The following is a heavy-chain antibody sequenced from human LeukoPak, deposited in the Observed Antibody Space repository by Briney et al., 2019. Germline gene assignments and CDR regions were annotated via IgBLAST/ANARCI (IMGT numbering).Heavy chain of an antibody. J-gene: IGHJ4*02. CDR2: IIPIFGTA. CDR1: GGTFSSYA. D-gene: IGHD2-15*01. CDR3: ARDGFALLRRAWFDY. Sequence: GASVKVSCKASGGTFSSYAISWVRQAPGQGLEWMGGIIPIFGTANYAQKFQGRATITADESTSTAYMELSSLRSEDTAVYYCARDGFALLRRAWFDYWGQGTLVTVSS. V-gene: IGHV1-69*13.